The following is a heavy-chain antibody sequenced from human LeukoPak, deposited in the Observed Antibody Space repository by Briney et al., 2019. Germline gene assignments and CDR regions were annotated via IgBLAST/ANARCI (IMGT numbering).Heavy chain of an antibody. CDR2: INSDGSST. V-gene: IGHV3-74*01. Sequence: GGSLRLSCAASGFTFSTYWTHWVRQAPGKGLVWVSRINSDGSSTSYADSVKGRFTISRDNAKNTLYLQMNSLRAEDTAVYYCARDTAMVTDYYGMDVWGQGTTVTVSS. CDR3: ARDTAMVTDYYGMDV. J-gene: IGHJ6*02. CDR1: GFTFSTYW. D-gene: IGHD5-18*01.